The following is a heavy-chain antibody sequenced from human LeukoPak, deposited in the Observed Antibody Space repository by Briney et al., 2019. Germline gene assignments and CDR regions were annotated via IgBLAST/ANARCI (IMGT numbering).Heavy chain of an antibody. Sequence: PGRSLRLSCAASGITFSSYAMHWVRQAPGKGLEWVAVISYDGSNKYYADSVKGRFTISRDNSKNTLYLQMNSLRAEDTAVYYCAREEGYYGSALGYWGQGTLVTVSS. D-gene: IGHD3-10*01. CDR3: AREEGYYGSALGY. CDR1: GITFSSYA. J-gene: IGHJ4*02. CDR2: ISYDGSNK. V-gene: IGHV3-30-3*01.